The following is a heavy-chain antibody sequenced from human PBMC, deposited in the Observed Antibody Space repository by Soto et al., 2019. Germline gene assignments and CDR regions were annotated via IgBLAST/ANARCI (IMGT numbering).Heavy chain of an antibody. J-gene: IGHJ6*02. CDR1: GYTFSSYG. CDR2: ISDYNGNT. V-gene: IGHV1-18*01. Sequence: QAQLVQSGVEVKKAGASVKVSCKASGYTFSSYGISWARQAPGQGLEWMGWISDYNGNTQYAQKFQGRVFMTTDTATRTAYMEPRGLRSDDTAVYFCAREGYYSGSGTYSPPRFYGMDVWGQGTTVTVSS. D-gene: IGHD3-10*01. CDR3: AREGYYSGSGTYSPPRFYGMDV.